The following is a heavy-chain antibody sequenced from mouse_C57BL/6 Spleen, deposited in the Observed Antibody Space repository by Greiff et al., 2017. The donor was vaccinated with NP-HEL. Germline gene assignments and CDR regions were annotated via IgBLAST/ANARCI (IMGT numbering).Heavy chain of an antibody. CDR3: ARDSNRNFDY. CDR2: IYPGSGNT. J-gene: IGHJ2*01. V-gene: IGHV1-66*01. D-gene: IGHD2-5*01. CDR1: GYSFTSYY. Sequence: QLQQSGPELVKPGASVKISCKASGYSFTSYYIHWVKQRPGQGLEWIGWIYPGSGNTKYNEKFKGKATLTADTSSSTAYMQLSSLTSEDSAVYYCARDSNRNFDYWGQGTTLTVSS.